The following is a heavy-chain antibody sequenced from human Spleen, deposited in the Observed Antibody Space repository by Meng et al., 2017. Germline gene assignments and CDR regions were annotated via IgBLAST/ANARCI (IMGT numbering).Heavy chain of an antibody. Sequence: QLQLQESGPGLVKPSETLSLTCIVSGGSISSSAYHWGWIRQPPGKGLEWIGTIDYSGNTYYNASLKGRVTISIDTSKNQFSLKLTSVTAADTAVYYCLRGSGGSVWGQGTLVTVSS. CDR1: GGSISSSAYH. J-gene: IGHJ4*02. CDR3: LRGSGGSV. V-gene: IGHV4-39*07. D-gene: IGHD3-10*01. CDR2: IDYSGNT.